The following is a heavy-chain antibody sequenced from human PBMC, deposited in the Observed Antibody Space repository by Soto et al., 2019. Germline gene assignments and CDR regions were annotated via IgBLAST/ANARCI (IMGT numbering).Heavy chain of an antibody. CDR3: ARVKQVRGVIDEGYYMDV. V-gene: IGHV3-11*01. J-gene: IGHJ6*03. CDR1: GFTFSDYY. CDR2: ISSSGSTI. Sequence: GGSLRLSCAASGFTFSDYYMTWIRQAPGKGLEWVSYISSSGSTIYYADSVKGRFTISRDNAKNSLYLQMNSLRAEDTAVYYCARVKQVRGVIDEGYYMDVWGKGTTVTVSS. D-gene: IGHD3-10*01.